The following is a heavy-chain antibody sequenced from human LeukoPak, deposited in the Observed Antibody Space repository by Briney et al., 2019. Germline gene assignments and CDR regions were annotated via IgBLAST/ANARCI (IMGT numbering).Heavy chain of an antibody. CDR3: ARDWGYYDRSGYYGELCAFDI. CDR1: GYTFTGYY. V-gene: IGHV1-2*06. D-gene: IGHD3-22*01. J-gene: IGHJ3*02. CDR2: INPNSGGT. Sequence: GASVKVSCKASGYTFTGYYMHWVRQAPGQGLEWMGRINPNSGGTNYAQKFQGRVTMTRDTSISTAYMELSRLRSDDTAVYYCARDWGYYDRSGYYGELCAFDIWGQGTMVTVSS.